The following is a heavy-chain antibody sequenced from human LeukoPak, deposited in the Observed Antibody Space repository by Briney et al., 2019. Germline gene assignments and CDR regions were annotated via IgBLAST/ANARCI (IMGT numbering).Heavy chain of an antibody. D-gene: IGHD3-9*01. Sequence: GGSLRLPCAASGFTFDDYAMHWVRQAPGKGLEWVSGISWNSGSIGYADSVKGRFTISRDNAKNSLYLQMNSLRAEDMALYYCAKDRDYDILTGPTMDVWGQGTTVTVSS. CDR2: ISWNSGSI. V-gene: IGHV3-9*03. J-gene: IGHJ6*02. CDR3: AKDRDYDILTGPTMDV. CDR1: GFTFDDYA.